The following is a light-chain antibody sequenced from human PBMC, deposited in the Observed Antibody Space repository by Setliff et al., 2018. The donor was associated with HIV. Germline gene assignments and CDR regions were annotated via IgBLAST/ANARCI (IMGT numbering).Light chain of an antibody. CDR3: SSYSSTSALEV. Sequence: QSVLTQPASVSGSPGQSITISCTGTSSDVGSYNLVSWYQQHPGKAPKLMIFEVTNRPSGVSNRFSGSKSGNTASLTISGLQADDEADYYCSSYSSTSALEVFGGGTKVTGL. V-gene: IGLV2-14*02. CDR1: SSDVGSYNL. J-gene: IGLJ2*01. CDR2: EVT.